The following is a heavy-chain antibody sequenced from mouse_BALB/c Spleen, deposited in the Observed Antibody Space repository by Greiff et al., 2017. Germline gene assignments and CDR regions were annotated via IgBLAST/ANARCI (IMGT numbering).Heavy chain of an antibody. V-gene: IGHV1S29*02. J-gene: IGHJ3*01. D-gene: IGHD2-4*01. CDR3: ASHYDYDAWFAY. Sequence: EVHLVESGPELVKPGASVKISCKASGYTFTDYNMHWVKQSHGKSLEWIGYIYPYNGGTGYNQKFKSKATLTVDNSSSTAYMELRSLTSEDSAVYYCASHYDYDAWFAYWGQGTLVTVSA. CDR2: IYPYNGGT. CDR1: GYTFTDYN.